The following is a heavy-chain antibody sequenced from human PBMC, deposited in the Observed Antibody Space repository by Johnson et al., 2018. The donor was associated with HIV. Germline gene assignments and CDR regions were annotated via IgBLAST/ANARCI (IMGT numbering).Heavy chain of an antibody. CDR3: ASCESDSSGRGAFDI. J-gene: IGHJ3*02. CDR1: GFTFSSYA. CDR2: ISYDGSNK. V-gene: IGHV3-30-3*01. D-gene: IGHD3-22*01. Sequence: QVQLVESGGGVVQPGRSLRLSCAASGFTFSSYAMHWVGQATGQGLEWVAVISYDGSNKYYADSDKGRCTISSDNSKNTLYLQMNSLRAEATAVYYCASCESDSSGRGAFDIWGQGTMVTVSS.